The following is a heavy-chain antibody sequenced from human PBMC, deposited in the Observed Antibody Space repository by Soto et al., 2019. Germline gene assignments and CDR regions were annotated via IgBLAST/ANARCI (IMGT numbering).Heavy chain of an antibody. CDR2: IYPGDSDT. CDR3: ARHYYDSLAGYYSTLSGMDV. Sequence: GEPLKSSWKGSGYSLTSYWIGWVRQMPGKGLEWMGIIYPGDSDTRYSPSFQGQVTISADKSISTAYLQWSSLKASDTAMYYCARHYYDSLAGYYSTLSGMDVWGQGTTVPVSS. D-gene: IGHD3-9*01. J-gene: IGHJ6*02. CDR1: GYSLTSYW. V-gene: IGHV5-51*01.